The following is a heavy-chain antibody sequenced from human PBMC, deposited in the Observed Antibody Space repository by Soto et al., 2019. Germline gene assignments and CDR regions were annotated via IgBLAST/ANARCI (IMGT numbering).Heavy chain of an antibody. V-gene: IGHV3-7*03. J-gene: IGHJ4*02. CDR3: AGWGGHDYNY. D-gene: IGHD3-16*01. Sequence: ETLSLSCVGSGFTFSTYWMNWVRQAPGMGLEWVANINPDGDVGMYVDSVKGRFTTSRDNARNSLYLQMNSLRVDDTAVYFCAGWGGHDYNYWGQGIQVTVSS. CDR1: GFTFSTYW. CDR2: INPDGDVG.